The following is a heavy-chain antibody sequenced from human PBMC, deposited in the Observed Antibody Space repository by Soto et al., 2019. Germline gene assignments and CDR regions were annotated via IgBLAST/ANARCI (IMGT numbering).Heavy chain of an antibody. CDR3: ARQLVPGWFDP. CDR2: INHSGST. Sequence: SETLSLTCAVYGGSFSGYYWSWIRQPPGKGLEWIGEINHSGSTNYNPSLKSRVTISVDTSKNQFSLKLSSVTAADTAVYYCARQLVPGWFDPWGQGTLVTVSS. J-gene: IGHJ5*02. CDR1: GGSFSGYY. V-gene: IGHV4-34*01. D-gene: IGHD6-13*01.